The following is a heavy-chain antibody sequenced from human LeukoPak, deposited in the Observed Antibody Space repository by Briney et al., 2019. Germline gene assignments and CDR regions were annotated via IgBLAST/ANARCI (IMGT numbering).Heavy chain of an antibody. CDR1: GFTFSNYA. Sequence: GGSLRLSCAASGFTFSNYAMGWVRQAPGKGLEWVSGISGTGDSTYYADSVKGRFTISRDNSKNTLYLQMNSLRAEDTAVYYCAKDTGINYDSSGYYLSWFDPWGQGTLVTVSS. D-gene: IGHD3-22*01. J-gene: IGHJ5*02. V-gene: IGHV3-23*01. CDR2: ISGTGDST. CDR3: AKDTGINYDSSGYYLSWFDP.